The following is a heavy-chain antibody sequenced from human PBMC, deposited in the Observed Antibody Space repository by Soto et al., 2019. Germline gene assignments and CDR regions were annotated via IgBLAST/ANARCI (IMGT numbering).Heavy chain of an antibody. Sequence: SETLSLTCAVYGGSFSGYYWSWIRQPPGKGLEWIGEINHSGSTNYNPSLKSRVTISVDTSKNQFSLKLSSVTAADTAVYYCARGSRSSYSSSWTYYYYGMDVWGQGTTVTVSS. CDR1: GGSFSGYY. CDR3: ARGSRSSYSSSWTYYYYGMDV. J-gene: IGHJ6*02. V-gene: IGHV4-34*01. CDR2: INHSGST. D-gene: IGHD6-13*01.